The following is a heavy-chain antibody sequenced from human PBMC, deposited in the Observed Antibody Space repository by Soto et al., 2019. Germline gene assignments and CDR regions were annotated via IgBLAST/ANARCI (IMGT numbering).Heavy chain of an antibody. CDR3: ARDWTYYYGSGSQKNWFDP. D-gene: IGHD3-10*01. Sequence: ASVKVSCKASGYTFTSYYMHWVRQAPGQGLEWMGIINPSGGSTSYAQKFQGRVTMTRDTSTSTVYMELSSLRSEDTAVYYCARDWTYYYGSGSQKNWFDPWGQGTLVTVSS. V-gene: IGHV1-46*03. CDR2: INPSGGST. CDR1: GYTFTSYY. J-gene: IGHJ5*02.